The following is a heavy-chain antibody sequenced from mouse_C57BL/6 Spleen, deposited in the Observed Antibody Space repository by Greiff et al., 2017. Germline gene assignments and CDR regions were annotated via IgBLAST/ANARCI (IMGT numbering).Heavy chain of an antibody. CDR3: APLYYGSSSHWYFDV. J-gene: IGHJ1*03. Sequence: EVKLQESGAELVKPGASVKLSCTASGFNIKDSYMHWVKQRTEQGLEWIGRIDPEDGETKYAPKYQGKATITPDTSSNTAYLQLSSLTSEDTAVYYCAPLYYGSSSHWYFDVWGTGTTVTVSS. V-gene: IGHV14-2*01. CDR1: GFNIKDSY. CDR2: IDPEDGET. D-gene: IGHD1-1*01.